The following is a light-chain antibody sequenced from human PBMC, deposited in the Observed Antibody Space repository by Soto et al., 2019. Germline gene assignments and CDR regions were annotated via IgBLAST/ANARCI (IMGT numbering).Light chain of an antibody. Sequence: QSVLTQPPSVSGAPGQRVTISCTGSTSNIGAGYDVHWYQQLPGTAPRLVVYSSTQRPSGVPKRFSGFKSGTSASLAISGLQAEDEADYYCQSYDSSLSGSLFGAGTKLTVL. CDR3: QSYDSSLSGSL. J-gene: IGLJ3*02. CDR2: SST. V-gene: IGLV1-40*01. CDR1: TSNIGAGYD.